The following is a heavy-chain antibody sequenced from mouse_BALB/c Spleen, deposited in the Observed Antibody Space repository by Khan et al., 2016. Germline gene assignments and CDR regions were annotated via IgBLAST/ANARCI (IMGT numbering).Heavy chain of an antibody. CDR2: MSSGSNTI. CDR3: TKSGGKVMYY. D-gene: IGHD1-1*02. CDR1: GFTFSGFG. Sequence: EVELVESGGGLVQPGGSRKLSCVASGFTFSGFGMHWVRQAPEKGLEWVAYMSSGSNTIYYGDKVKGRFTISRDNPKNTLFLQRTSLSSEARAMYYCTKSGGKVMYYWGQGTSVTVSS. V-gene: IGHV5-17*02. J-gene: IGHJ4*01.